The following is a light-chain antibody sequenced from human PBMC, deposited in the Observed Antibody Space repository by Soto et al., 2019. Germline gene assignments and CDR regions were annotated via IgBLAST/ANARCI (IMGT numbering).Light chain of an antibody. CDR3: QQSYMDPIT. J-gene: IGKJ5*01. Sequence: DIQMTQSPSSLSSSLLNRGTITCRASQSISTYLNWYQKKPGKAPNLLIYDASRLQSGVPSRFSGSGGGTDFTLSISSVQPEDFATYFCQQSYMDPITFGQGTRLAIK. V-gene: IGKV1-39*01. CDR1: QSISTY. CDR2: DAS.